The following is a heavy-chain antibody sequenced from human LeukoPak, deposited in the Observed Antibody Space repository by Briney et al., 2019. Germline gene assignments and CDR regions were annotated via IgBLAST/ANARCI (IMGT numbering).Heavy chain of an antibody. Sequence: GESLKISCKGSGYSFTSYWIGWVLQMPGKGLEWMVIIYPGDSDTRYSPSFQGQVTISADKSISTAYLQWSSLKASDTAMYYCARQYHDYGDFAGFQHWGQGTLVTVSS. CDR3: ARQYHDYGDFAGFQH. J-gene: IGHJ1*01. CDR2: IYPGDSDT. CDR1: GYSFTSYW. V-gene: IGHV5-51*01. D-gene: IGHD4-17*01.